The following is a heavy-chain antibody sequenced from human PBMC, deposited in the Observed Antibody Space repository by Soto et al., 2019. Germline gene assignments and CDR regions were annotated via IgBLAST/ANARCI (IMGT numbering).Heavy chain of an antibody. CDR3: ARDQRRLYSNQWGVDAFDI. D-gene: IGHD6-13*01. V-gene: IGHV4-30-4*01. CDR2: IYYSGST. Sequence: QVQLQESGPGLVKPSQTLSLTCTVSGGSISSGDYYWSWIRQPPGKGLEWIGYIYYSGSTYYSPSLKSRVTISVDTSKNQFSLKLSSVTAADTAVYYCARDQRRLYSNQWGVDAFDIWGQGTMVTVSS. CDR1: GGSISSGDYY. J-gene: IGHJ3*02.